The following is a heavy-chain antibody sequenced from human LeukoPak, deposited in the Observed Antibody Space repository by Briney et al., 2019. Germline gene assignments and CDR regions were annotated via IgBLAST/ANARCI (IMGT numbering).Heavy chain of an antibody. CDR2: IKQDGSEK. Sequence: GGSLRLSCAASGFTFSSYAMHWVRQAPGKGLEWVANIKQDGSEKYYVDSVKGRFTISRDNAKNSLYLQMNSLRAEDTAVYYCARDLLDGSGSYHAYNWFDPWGQGTLVTVSS. CDR1: GFTFSSYA. J-gene: IGHJ5*02. CDR3: ARDLLDGSGSYHAYNWFDP. V-gene: IGHV3-7*01. D-gene: IGHD3-10*01.